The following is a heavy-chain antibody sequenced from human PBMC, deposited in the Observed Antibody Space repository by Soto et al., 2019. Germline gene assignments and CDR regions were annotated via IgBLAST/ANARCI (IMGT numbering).Heavy chain of an antibody. Sequence: EVQLLESGGGLVQPGGSLRLSCAASGFSFSTNSMSRYTMSWVRQAPGKGLEWVSSISGSGGKAYYADSVKGRFTISRDNFKNTLYLQMNSLRAEDTAVYYCASCRGSGKRCYLGMDVWGQGTTVTVSS. V-gene: IGHV3-23*01. D-gene: IGHD3-10*01. J-gene: IGHJ6*02. CDR3: ASCRGSGKRCYLGMDV. CDR2: ISGSGGKA. CDR1: GFSFSTNSMSRYT.